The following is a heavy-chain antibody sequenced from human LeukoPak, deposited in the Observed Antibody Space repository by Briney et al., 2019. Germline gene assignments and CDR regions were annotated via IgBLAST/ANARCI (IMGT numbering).Heavy chain of an antibody. CDR1: GGSIKNYY. D-gene: IGHD2-15*01. CDR3: ARVVIVPLGYYMDV. CDR2: INDNGHS. Sequence: SETLSLTCTVSGGSIKNYYWSWIRQPPGKGLGWIAYINDNGHSGYNPSLESRVTISVDTSKNQFSLKLSSVTAADTAVYYCARVVIVPLGYYMDVWGKGTTVTVSS. J-gene: IGHJ6*03. V-gene: IGHV4-59*01.